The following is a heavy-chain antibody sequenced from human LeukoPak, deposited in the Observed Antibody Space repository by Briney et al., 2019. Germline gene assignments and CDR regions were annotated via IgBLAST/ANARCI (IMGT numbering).Heavy chain of an antibody. Sequence: SETLSLTCTVSGGSISSYYWSWIRQPPGKGLEWIGYIYYSGSTNCNPSLKSRVTISVDTSKNQFSLKLSSVTAADTAVYYCARGYYGSGMIDGKYYFDYWGQGTLVTVSS. J-gene: IGHJ4*02. CDR2: IYYSGST. D-gene: IGHD3-10*01. CDR3: ARGYYGSGMIDGKYYFDY. CDR1: GGSISSYY. V-gene: IGHV4-59*01.